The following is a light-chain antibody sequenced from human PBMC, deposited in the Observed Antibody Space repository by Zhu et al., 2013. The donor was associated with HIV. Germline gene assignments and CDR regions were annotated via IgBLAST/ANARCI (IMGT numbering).Light chain of an antibody. Sequence: DIVMAQSPLSLPVTPREAASISCRSSQSLLHSNGYNHLEWYLQKPGQSPQILIYAGSHRASGVPDRFSGSGSGTNFTLKISRVEAEDVGVYYCMQTQRAPFTFGPGTKVEIK. V-gene: IGKV2-28*01. CDR2: AGS. CDR3: MQTQRAPFT. J-gene: IGKJ3*01. CDR1: QSLLHSNGYNH.